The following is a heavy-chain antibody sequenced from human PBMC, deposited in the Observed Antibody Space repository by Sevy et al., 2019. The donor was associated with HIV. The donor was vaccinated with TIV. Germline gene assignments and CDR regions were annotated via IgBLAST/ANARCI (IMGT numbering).Heavy chain of an antibody. Sequence: GGSLILSCAASGLTFSIYGMSWVRQAPGKGLEWVSSISDSGGKTWYADSVKGRFTISRDNSKNTLYLQMDNLRADDTALYYCAKVRLGSNPGHYWGQGTLVTVSS. CDR2: ISDSGGKT. CDR1: GLTFSIYG. J-gene: IGHJ4*02. V-gene: IGHV3-23*01. CDR3: AKVRLGSNPGHY. D-gene: IGHD1-1*01.